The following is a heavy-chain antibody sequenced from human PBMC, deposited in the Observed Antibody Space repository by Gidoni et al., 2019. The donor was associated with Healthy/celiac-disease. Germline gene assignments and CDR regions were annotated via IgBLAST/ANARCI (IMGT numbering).Heavy chain of an antibody. J-gene: IGHJ6*02. CDR1: GFTVSRNY. CDR2: IYSGGST. Sequence: EVQLVASGGGLVQPGGSLRLSCAASGFTVSRNYMGWVRQAPGKGLEWVSVIYSGGSTYYADSVKGRFTISRDNSKNTLYLQMNSLRAEDTAVYYCARDLGKGEYYYYYGMDVWGQGTTVTVSS. D-gene: IGHD2-21*01. V-gene: IGHV3-66*01. CDR3: ARDLGKGEYYYYYGMDV.